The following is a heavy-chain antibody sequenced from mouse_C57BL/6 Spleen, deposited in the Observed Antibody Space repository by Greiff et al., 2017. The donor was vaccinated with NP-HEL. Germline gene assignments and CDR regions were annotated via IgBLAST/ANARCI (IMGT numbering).Heavy chain of an antibody. J-gene: IGHJ3*01. V-gene: IGHV2-2*01. Sequence: QVQLKESGPGLVQPSQSLSITCTVSGFSLTSYGVHWVRQSPGKGLEWLGVIWSGGSTDYNAAFISRLSISKDNSKSQVFFKMNSLQADDTAIYYCARDNYSNYFVWFAYWGQGTLVTVSA. CDR1: GFSLTSYG. CDR3: ARDNYSNYFVWFAY. CDR2: IWSGGST. D-gene: IGHD2-5*01.